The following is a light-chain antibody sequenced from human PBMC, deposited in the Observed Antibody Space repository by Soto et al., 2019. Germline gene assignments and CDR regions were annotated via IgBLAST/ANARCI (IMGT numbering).Light chain of an antibody. V-gene: IGLV4-60*02. J-gene: IGLJ3*02. CDR2: LEGSGSY. Sequence: QLVLTQSSSASASLGSSVKLTCTLSSGHSSYIIAWHQQQPGNAPRYLMKLEGSGSYNKGSGVPDRFSGSSSGADRYLTISNLQFEDDADYYCETWDSNSWVFGGGTKLTVL. CDR1: SGHSSYI. CDR3: ETWDSNSWV.